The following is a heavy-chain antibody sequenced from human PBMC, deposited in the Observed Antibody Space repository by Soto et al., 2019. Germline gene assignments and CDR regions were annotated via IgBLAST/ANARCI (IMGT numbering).Heavy chain of an antibody. V-gene: IGHV4-30-2*01. J-gene: IGHJ3*02. Sequence: ASETLSLTCAVSGGSISSGGYSWSWIRQPPGKGLEWIGYMYHSGSTYYNPSLKSRVTISIDRSKNQFSLKLSSVTAADTAVYYCAKGGSGSYSNAFDIWGQGTMVTVSS. D-gene: IGHD3-10*01. CDR1: GGSISSGGYS. CDR3: AKGGSGSYSNAFDI. CDR2: MYHSGST.